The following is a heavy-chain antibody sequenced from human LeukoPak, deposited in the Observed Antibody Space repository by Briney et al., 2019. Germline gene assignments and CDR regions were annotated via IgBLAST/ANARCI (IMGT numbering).Heavy chain of an antibody. V-gene: IGHV3-30*02. Sequence: GGSLRLSCAASGFTFSSYGMHWVRQAPGKGLEWVAFIRYDGSNKYYADSVKGRFTISRDNSKNTLYLQMNSLRAEDTAVYYCAKEATYYDFWSGYPRGVWFDPWGQGTLVTVSS. J-gene: IGHJ5*02. CDR2: IRYDGSNK. CDR3: AKEATYYDFWSGYPRGVWFDP. CDR1: GFTFSSYG. D-gene: IGHD3-3*01.